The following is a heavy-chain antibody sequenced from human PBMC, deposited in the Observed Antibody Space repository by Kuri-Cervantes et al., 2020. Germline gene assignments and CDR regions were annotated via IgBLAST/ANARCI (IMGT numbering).Heavy chain of an antibody. CDR1: GFTVSSNY. V-gene: IGHV3-74*01. Sequence: GESLKISCAAAGFTVSSNYIRWVRQAPGKGLEWVSRINSDGSSTSYADSVKGRFTISRDNAKNTLYLQMNSLRAEDTAVYYCARDRWYPNAFDIWGQGTMVTVSS. CDR2: INSDGSST. CDR3: ARDRWYPNAFDI. J-gene: IGHJ3*02. D-gene: IGHD4-23*01.